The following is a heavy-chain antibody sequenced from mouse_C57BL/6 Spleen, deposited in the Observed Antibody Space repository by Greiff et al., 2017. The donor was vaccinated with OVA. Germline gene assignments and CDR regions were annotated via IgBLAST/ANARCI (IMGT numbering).Heavy chain of an antibody. J-gene: IGHJ4*01. Sequence: QVQLKESGPGLVAPSQSLSITCTVSGFSLTSYAISWVRQPPGKGLEWLGVIWTGGGPNYNSALKSRLSISKDNSKSQVFLKMNSLQTDDTARYYCARTYYYGSSYDYYAMDYWGQGTSVTVSS. D-gene: IGHD1-1*01. CDR3: ARTYYYGSSYDYYAMDY. CDR2: IWTGGGP. V-gene: IGHV2-9-1*01. CDR1: GFSLTSYA.